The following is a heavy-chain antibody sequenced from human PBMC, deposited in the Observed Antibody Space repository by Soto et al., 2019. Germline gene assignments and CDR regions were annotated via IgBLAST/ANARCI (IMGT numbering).Heavy chain of an antibody. CDR1: GGSISSYY. J-gene: IGHJ6*03. D-gene: IGHD4-4*01. CDR2: IYYSGST. CDR3: ASGSNYPYSQPVYYYYYYMDV. Sequence: QVQLQESGPGLVKPSETLSLTCTVSGGSISSYYWSWIRQPPGKGLEWIGYIYYSGSTNYNPSLKSRVTISVDTSKNQFSLKLSSVTAADTAVYYCASGSNYPYSQPVYYYYYYMDVWGKGTTVTVSS. V-gene: IGHV4-59*01.